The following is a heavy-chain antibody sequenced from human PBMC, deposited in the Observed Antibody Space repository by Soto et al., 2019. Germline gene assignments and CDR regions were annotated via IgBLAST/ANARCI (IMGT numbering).Heavy chain of an antibody. V-gene: IGHV3-49*03. Sequence: GGSLRLSCTTSGFTFGDYAMSWSRQAPGKGLEWVGVIRSKAYGGTTDYAASVKGRFTISRDDSKSIAYLQMNSLKSEDTGVYYCTKYTYTSRYAYYGMDVWGHGTTVTVSS. CDR1: GFTFGDYA. D-gene: IGHD6-13*01. CDR3: TKYTYTSRYAYYGMDV. CDR2: IRSKAYGGTT. J-gene: IGHJ6*02.